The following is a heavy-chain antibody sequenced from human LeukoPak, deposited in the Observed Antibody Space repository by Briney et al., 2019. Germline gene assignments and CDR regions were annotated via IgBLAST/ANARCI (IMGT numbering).Heavy chain of an antibody. CDR1: GFTFSSYE. CDR2: ISSSGSTI. Sequence: GGSLRLSCAASGFTFSSYEMNWVRQAPGKRLEWVSYISSSGSTIYYADSVKGRFTISRDNAKNSLYLQMNSLRAEDTAVYYCARDLQLEVVAATHRGIDIWGQGTMVTVSS. D-gene: IGHD2-15*01. V-gene: IGHV3-48*03. J-gene: IGHJ3*02. CDR3: ARDLQLEVVAATHRGIDI.